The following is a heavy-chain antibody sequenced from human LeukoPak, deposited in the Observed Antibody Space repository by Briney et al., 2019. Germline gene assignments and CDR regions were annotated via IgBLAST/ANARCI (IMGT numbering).Heavy chain of an antibody. CDR1: GYTFTSYW. CDR3: ARMCEYYDILTGPTTERYFDY. V-gene: IGHV5-51*01. D-gene: IGHD3-9*01. Sequence: GESLKISCKASGYTFTSYWIAWVRQKPGKGPEWMGVIYPGDSDTRYSPSFQGQVTISADKSISTAYLQWSSLKASDTAMYYCARMCEYYDILTGPTTERYFDYWGQGTLVTVSS. J-gene: IGHJ4*02. CDR2: IYPGDSDT.